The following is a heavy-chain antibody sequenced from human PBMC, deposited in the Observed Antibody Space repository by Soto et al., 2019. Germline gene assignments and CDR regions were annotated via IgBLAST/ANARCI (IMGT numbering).Heavy chain of an antibody. CDR3: ASFIAAAGTWSYYYYGMDV. CDR1: GFTFSSYS. V-gene: IGHV3-21*01. CDR2: ISSSSSYI. D-gene: IGHD6-13*01. J-gene: IGHJ6*02. Sequence: EVQLVESGGGLVKPGGSLRLSCAASGFTFSSYSMNWVRQAPGKGLEWVSSISSSSSYIYYADSVKGRFTISRDNAKNSLYLQMNSLRSEYTAVYYCASFIAAAGTWSYYYYGMDVWGQGTTVTVSS.